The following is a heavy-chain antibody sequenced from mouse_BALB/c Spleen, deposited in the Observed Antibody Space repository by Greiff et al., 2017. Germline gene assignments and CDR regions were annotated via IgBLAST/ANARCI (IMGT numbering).Heavy chain of an antibody. Sequence: QVQLQQPGAELVKPGAPVKLSCKASGYTFTSYWMNWVKQRPGRGLEWIGRIDPSDSETHYNQKFKDKATLTVDKSSSTAYIQLSSLTSEDSAVYYCARDGSDYWGQGTTLTVSS. D-gene: IGHD1-1*01. V-gene: IGHV1-69*02. J-gene: IGHJ2*01. CDR2: IDPSDSET. CDR3: ARDGSDY. CDR1: GYTFTSYW.